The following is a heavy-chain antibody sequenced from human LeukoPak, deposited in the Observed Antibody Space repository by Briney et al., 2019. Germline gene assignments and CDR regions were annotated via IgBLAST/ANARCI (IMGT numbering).Heavy chain of an antibody. D-gene: IGHD3-9*01. Sequence: EASETLSLTCTVSGASVGSAGYYWSWIRQPPGKGLEWIGEINHSGSTNYNPSLKSRVTISVDTSKNQFSLKLSSVTAADTAVYYCARGLPLIRYFDWLQPRYLDYWGQGTLVTVSS. CDR3: ARGLPLIRYFDWLQPRYLDY. CDR1: GASVGSAGYY. V-gene: IGHV4-34*01. J-gene: IGHJ4*02. CDR2: INHSGST.